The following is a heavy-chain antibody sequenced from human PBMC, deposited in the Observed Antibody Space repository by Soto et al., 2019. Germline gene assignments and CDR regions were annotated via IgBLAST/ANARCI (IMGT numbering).Heavy chain of an antibody. D-gene: IGHD3-3*01. CDR3: ARDVPHYDFWSGYYTYFDY. CDR2: ISAYNGNT. J-gene: IGHJ4*02. Sequence: ASVKVSCKASGYTFTSYGISWVRQAPGQGLEWMGWISAYNGNTNYAQKLQGRVTMTTDTSTSTAYMELRSLRSDDTAVYYCARDVPHYDFWSGYYTYFDYWGQGTLVTVSS. V-gene: IGHV1-18*01. CDR1: GYTFTSYG.